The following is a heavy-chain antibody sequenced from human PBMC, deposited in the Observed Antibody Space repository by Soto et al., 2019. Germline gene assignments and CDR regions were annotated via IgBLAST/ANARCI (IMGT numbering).Heavy chain of an antibody. J-gene: IGHJ4*02. Sequence: LSLTCSVSGGSISGSYWSWIRQSPGKGLEWLGYVYYTGSTNYSPSLRSRVSISVDTSKNEFSLRLSSVTAADTAVYFCARSVAVPGAHTDYWGQGTQVTVSS. CDR3: ARSVAVPGAHTDY. CDR2: VYYTGST. CDR1: GGSISGSY. V-gene: IGHV4-59*01. D-gene: IGHD6-19*01.